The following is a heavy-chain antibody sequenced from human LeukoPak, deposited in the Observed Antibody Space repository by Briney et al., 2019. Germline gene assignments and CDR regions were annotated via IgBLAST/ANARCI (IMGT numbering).Heavy chain of an antibody. J-gene: IGHJ6*04. V-gene: IGHV3-23*01. Sequence: QPGGSLTLSCSASGFTFNNYVMSWVRQAPGKGLEWVSGISGSGSSTYYADSVKGRFTISRDNSKNTLYLQMNSLTAEDTAVYYCARYGADVLLWFGESGYGMDVWGKGTTVTVSS. CDR1: GFTFNNYV. CDR3: ARYGADVLLWFGESGYGMDV. CDR2: ISGSGSST. D-gene: IGHD3-10*01.